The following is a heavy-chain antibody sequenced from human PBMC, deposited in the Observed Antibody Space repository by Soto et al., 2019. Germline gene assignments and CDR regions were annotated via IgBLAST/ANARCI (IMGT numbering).Heavy chain of an antibody. CDR2: ITWNGDYI. Sequence: EVQLVESGGGLVQPGRSLRLSCAASGFSFDDCVMHWVRQAPGRCLECGSGITWNGDYIGSADSVKGRFTISKDNAKKSLYLKMNSLRPEDTAVYFCAKGTYASNNYYTAPDYWGQGTRVTVSS. CDR1: GFSFDDCV. CDR3: AKGTYASNNYYTAPDY. D-gene: IGHD3-16*01. J-gene: IGHJ4*02. V-gene: IGHV3-9*01.